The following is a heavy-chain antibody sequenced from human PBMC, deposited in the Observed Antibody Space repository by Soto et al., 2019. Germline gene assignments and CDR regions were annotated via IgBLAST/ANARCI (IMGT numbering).Heavy chain of an antibody. D-gene: IGHD2-2*01. V-gene: IGHV1-69*01. CDR2: VIPIFGTP. CDR3: ARVGSCLSSSCLYYGMEV. Sequence: VQLVQSGAEVRKPGSSMKVSCKASGGDFKNFIIAWVRQAPGHGLEWMGGVIPIFGTPNFVQKFQDRVTITADDATSTTYMELRSLRSEDTAVYYCARVGSCLSSSCLYYGMEVWGQGTTVIVSS. J-gene: IGHJ6*02. CDR1: GGDFKNFI.